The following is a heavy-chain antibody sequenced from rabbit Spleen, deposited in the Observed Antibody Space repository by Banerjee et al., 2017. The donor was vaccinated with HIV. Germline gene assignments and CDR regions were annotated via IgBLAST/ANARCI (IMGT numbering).Heavy chain of an antibody. V-gene: IGHV1S40*01. CDR3: VREAGYGGYGDANL. J-gene: IGHJ4*01. Sequence: VESGGGLVKPGASLTLTCTASGFSFSRSYDMCWVRQAPGKGLEWIGYIVPIFGVTYYANWVNGRFTISSHNAQNTLYLQLNSLTAADTATYFCVREAGYGGYGDANLWGPGTLVTVS. D-gene: IGHD6-1*01. CDR2: IVPIFGVT. CDR1: GFSFSRSYD.